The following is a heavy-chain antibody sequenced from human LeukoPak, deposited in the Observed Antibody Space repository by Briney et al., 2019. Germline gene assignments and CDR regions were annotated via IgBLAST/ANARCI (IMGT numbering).Heavy chain of an antibody. D-gene: IGHD3-22*01. CDR1: GVSFSGYH. CDR2: INHSGST. V-gene: IGHV4-34*01. J-gene: IGHJ4*02. Sequence: SETLSLTCAVYGVSFSGYHWSWIRQPPGKGLEWIGEINHSGSTNYNPSLKSRVTISVDTSKNQFSLKLSSVTAADTAVYYCARVAAYSSGHEVPDYWGQGTLVTVSS. CDR3: ARVAAYSSGHEVPDY.